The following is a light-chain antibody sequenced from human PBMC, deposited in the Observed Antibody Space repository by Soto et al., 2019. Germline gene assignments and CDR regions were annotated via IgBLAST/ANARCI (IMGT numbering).Light chain of an antibody. CDR2: IAS. CDR1: QGISNY. V-gene: IGKV1-9*01. Sequence: IQLTQSPSSLSASVGDRVTITCRASQGISNYLAWYQQKPGKAPKLLIYIASTLQGGVPSRFSGSGSGTDFSLTISSLQHEDVATYYCQYLNSFPLTLGGGTKVDIK. CDR3: QYLNSFPLT. J-gene: IGKJ4*01.